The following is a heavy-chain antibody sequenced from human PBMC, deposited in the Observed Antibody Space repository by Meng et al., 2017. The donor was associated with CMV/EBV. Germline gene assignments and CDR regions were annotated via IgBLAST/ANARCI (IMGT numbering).Heavy chain of an antibody. CDR3: AKLERGTKDAFDI. Sequence: LSCTVSGGSISSSSYYWGWIRQPPGKGLEWIGSIYYSGSTYYNPSLKSRVTISVDTSKNQFSLKLSSVTAADTAVYYCAKLERGTKDAFDIWGQGTMVTVS. J-gene: IGHJ3*02. D-gene: IGHD1-14*01. V-gene: IGHV4-39*01. CDR2: IYYSGST. CDR1: GGSISSSSYY.